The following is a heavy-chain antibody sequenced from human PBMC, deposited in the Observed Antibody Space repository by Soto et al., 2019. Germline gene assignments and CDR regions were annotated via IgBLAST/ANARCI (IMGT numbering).Heavy chain of an antibody. CDR1: GYTFTSYG. CDR2: ISAYNGNT. Sequence: QVQLVQSGAEVKKPGASVKVSCKASGYTFTSYGISWVRQAPGQGLEWMGWISAYNGNTNYAQKLQGRVTMTTDTSTSTAYMELRSLRSDDTAVYYCARTVGWDCSSTSCYPADLDYWGQGTLVTVSS. J-gene: IGHJ4*02. D-gene: IGHD2-2*01. CDR3: ARTVGWDCSSTSCYPADLDY. V-gene: IGHV1-18*04.